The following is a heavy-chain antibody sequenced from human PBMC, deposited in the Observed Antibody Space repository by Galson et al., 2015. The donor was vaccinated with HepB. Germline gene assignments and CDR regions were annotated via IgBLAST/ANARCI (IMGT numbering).Heavy chain of an antibody. CDR3: AKARSTNAYKVFDY. V-gene: IGHV3-9*01. J-gene: IGHJ4*02. CDR2: IGWNSAYI. Sequence: SLRLSCAASGFTFDDYAMHWVRQTPGKGLEWVSGIGWNSAYIDYADSVKGRFTISRDNAKNSLYLQMDSLRPEDTALYYCAKARSTNAYKVFDYWGQGIRVAVSS. CDR1: GFTFDDYA. D-gene: IGHD5-24*01.